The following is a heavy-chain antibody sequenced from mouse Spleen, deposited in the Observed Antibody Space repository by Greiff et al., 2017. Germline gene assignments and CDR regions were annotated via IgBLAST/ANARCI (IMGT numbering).Heavy chain of an antibody. CDR3: ARGVWYPYYFDY. V-gene: IGHV1-81*01. CDR1: GYTFTSYG. Sequence: VQLQESGAELARPGASVKLSCKASGYTFTSYGISWVKQRTGQGLEWIGEIYPRSGNTYYNEKFKSKATLTLDTSSSTAYMQLSSLTSEDSAVYFCARGVWYPYYFDYWGQGTTLTVSS. CDR2: IYPRSGNT. D-gene: IGHD2-10*02. J-gene: IGHJ2*01.